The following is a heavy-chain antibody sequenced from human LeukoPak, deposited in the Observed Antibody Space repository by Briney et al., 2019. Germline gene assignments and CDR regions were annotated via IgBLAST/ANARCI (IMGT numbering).Heavy chain of an antibody. CDR1: GFTFSSYA. J-gene: IGHJ6*02. CDR3: ARDTDWLLFKNYYYYGMDV. Sequence: GGSLRLSCAASGFTFSSYAMHWVRQAPGKGLEWVAVISYDGSNKYYADSVKGRFTISRDNSKNTLYLQMNSLRAEDTAVYHCARDTDWLLFKNYYYYGMDVWGQGTTVTVSS. D-gene: IGHD3/OR15-3a*01. V-gene: IGHV3-30-3*01. CDR2: ISYDGSNK.